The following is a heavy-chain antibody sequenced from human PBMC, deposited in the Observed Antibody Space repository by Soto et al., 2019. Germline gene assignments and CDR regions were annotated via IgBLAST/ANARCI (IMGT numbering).Heavy chain of an antibody. CDR2: INAGNGNT. V-gene: IGHV1-3*01. CDR3: ARGPTIPTGYSGYDRPNFDY. Sequence: QVPLVQSGAEVKKPGASVKVSCKASGYTFTSYAMHWVRQAPGQRLEWMGWINAGNGNTKYSQKFQGRVTITRDTSASTAYMELSSLRSEDTAVYYCARGPTIPTGYSGYDRPNFDYWGQGTLVTVSS. J-gene: IGHJ4*02. D-gene: IGHD5-12*01. CDR1: GYTFTSYA.